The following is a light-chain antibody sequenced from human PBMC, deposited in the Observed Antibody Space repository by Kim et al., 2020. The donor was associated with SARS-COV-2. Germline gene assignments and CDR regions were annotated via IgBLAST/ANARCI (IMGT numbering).Light chain of an antibody. J-gene: IGKJ2*01. Sequence: SASVGDRVTITCRASLTISTWLAWYQQKPGKAPNLLIYLASTLESGVPSRFIGSGSGTEFTLTIDSLQPDDFATYYCQHYSRFPYTFGQGTKLEI. CDR3: QHYSRFPYT. V-gene: IGKV1-5*03. CDR2: LAS. CDR1: LTISTW.